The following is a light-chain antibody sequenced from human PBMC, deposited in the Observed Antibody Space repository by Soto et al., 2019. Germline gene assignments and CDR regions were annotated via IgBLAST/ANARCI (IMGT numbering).Light chain of an antibody. CDR3: QQFNSYPWT. CDR2: TAS. CDR1: QSIGSW. Sequence: GDRVTITCRASQSIGSWLAGYQQKPGKAPNLLIYTASSLESGVPSRFSGSGSGTEFTVTISSLQPEDFATYYCQQFNSYPWTFGQGTKVEL. V-gene: IGKV1-5*03. J-gene: IGKJ1*01.